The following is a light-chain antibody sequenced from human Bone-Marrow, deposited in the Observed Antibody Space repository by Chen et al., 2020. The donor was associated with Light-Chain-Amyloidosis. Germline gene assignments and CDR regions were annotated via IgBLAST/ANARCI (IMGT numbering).Light chain of an antibody. CDR3: YSYAGSYTFV. J-gene: IGLJ1*01. V-gene: IGLV2-11*01. Sequence: QSALTQPRSVSGSPEQSVPLPCPGTSSDVGGYNFVSWYQQHPGKAPKLMTYDVSKRPSGVPDRFSGSKSGNTASLTISGLQAEDEADYYCYSYAGSYTFVFGTGTKVTVL. CDR1: SSDVGGYNF. CDR2: DVS.